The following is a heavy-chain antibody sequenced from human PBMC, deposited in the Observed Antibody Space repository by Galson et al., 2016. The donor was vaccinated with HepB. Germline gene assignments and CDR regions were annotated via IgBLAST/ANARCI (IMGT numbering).Heavy chain of an antibody. CDR2: ISVYNGNT. CDR3: ARSAEWGSSVGGMDV. J-gene: IGHJ6*02. CDR1: GYTFSSYG. Sequence: SVKVSCKASGYTFSSYGINWVRQAPGQGLEWMGWISVYNGNTNYAQKLQGRVTMTTDTSTSTAYMELRSLRSDDTAGYYCARSAEWGSSVGGMDVWGQGTTVTVSS. V-gene: IGHV1-18*01. D-gene: IGHD6-6*01.